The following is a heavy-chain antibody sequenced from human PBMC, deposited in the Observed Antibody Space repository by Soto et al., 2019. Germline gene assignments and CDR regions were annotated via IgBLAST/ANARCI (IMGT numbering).Heavy chain of an antibody. J-gene: IGHJ4*02. V-gene: IGHV4-34*01. Sequence: PSETLSLTCAVYGGSFSGYYWSWIRQPPGKGLEWIGEINHSGSTNYNPSLKSRVTISVDTSKNQFSLKLSSVTAADTAVYYCARGRDGYHRYGYCGQGPLVTAPS. D-gene: IGHD6-25*01. CDR1: GGSFSGYY. CDR2: INHSGST. CDR3: ARGRDGYHRYGY.